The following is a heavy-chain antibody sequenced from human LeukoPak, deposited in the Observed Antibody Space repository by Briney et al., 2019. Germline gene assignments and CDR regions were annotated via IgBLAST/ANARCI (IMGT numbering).Heavy chain of an antibody. CDR2: IYYSGST. CDR1: GGSISSYY. Sequence: SETLSLTCTVPGGSISSYYWSWIRQPPGEGLEWIRYIYYSGSTNYNPSLKSRVTISVDTSKNQFSLKLSSVTAADTAVYYCARDRYYDSSGWGNVAFDIWGQGTMVTVSS. D-gene: IGHD3-22*01. J-gene: IGHJ3*02. V-gene: IGHV4-59*01. CDR3: ARDRYYDSSGWGNVAFDI.